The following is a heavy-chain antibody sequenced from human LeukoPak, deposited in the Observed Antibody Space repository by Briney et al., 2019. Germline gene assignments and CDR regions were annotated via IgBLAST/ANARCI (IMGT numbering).Heavy chain of an antibody. V-gene: IGHV4-39*01. CDR3: ARHRLDQSNRPPYYFDY. CDR2: IYYSGST. Sequence: PSETLSLTCTVSGGSISSSSYYWGWIRQPPGKGLEWIGSIYYSGSTYYNPSLKSRVTISVDTSKNQFSLKLSSVTAADTAVYYCARHRLDQSNRPPYYFDYWGQGTLVTVSS. J-gene: IGHJ4*02. D-gene: IGHD3/OR15-3a*01. CDR1: GGSISSSSYY.